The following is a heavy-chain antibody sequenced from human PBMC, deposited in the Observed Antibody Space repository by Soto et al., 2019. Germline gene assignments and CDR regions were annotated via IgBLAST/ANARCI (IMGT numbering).Heavy chain of an antibody. J-gene: IGHJ5*02. CDR3: AAGTGDTAMVAEGWFDP. CDR1: GGSISSSSYY. Sequence: QLQLQESGPGLVKPSETLSLTCTVSGGSISSSSYYWGWIRQPPGKGLEWIGSIYYSGSTYYNPSLKSRVTISVDTSKNQFSLKLSSVTAADTAVYYCAAGTGDTAMVAEGWFDPWGQGTLVTVSS. CDR2: IYYSGST. D-gene: IGHD5-18*01. V-gene: IGHV4-39*01.